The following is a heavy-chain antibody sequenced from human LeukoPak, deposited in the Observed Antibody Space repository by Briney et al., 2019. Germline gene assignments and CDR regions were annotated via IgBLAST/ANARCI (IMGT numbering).Heavy chain of an antibody. CDR2: ISQNGDS. V-gene: IGHV4-34*01. CDR3: ARAYSGYDFND. CDR1: GGSLSFYY. J-gene: IGHJ4*02. Sequence: TSETLSLTCGVSGGSLSFYYWSWIRQSPGKGLEWIAEISQNGDSNYNMSLKSRVTISVDTSKNQFSLKLSSVTAADTAVYYCARAYSGYDFNDWGQGTLVTVSS. D-gene: IGHD5-12*01.